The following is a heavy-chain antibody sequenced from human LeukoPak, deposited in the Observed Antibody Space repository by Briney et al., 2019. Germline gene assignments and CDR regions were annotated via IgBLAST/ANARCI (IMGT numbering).Heavy chain of an antibody. V-gene: IGHV3-7*01. CDR1: GFIFTSYW. CDR3: ARVSSSGWDYYYYYYMDV. CDR2: IKQDGSEK. Sequence: PGGSLRLSRAASGFIFTSYWMSWVRQAPGKGLEWVANIKQDGSEKYYVDSVKGRFTISRDNAKNSLYLQMNSLRADDTAVYYCARVSSSGWDYYYYYYMDVWGKGTTVTVSS. J-gene: IGHJ6*03. D-gene: IGHD6-19*01.